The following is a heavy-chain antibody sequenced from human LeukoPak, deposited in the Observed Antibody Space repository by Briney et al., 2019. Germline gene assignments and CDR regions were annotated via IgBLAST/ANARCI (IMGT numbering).Heavy chain of an antibody. Sequence: PSETLSLTCTVSGGSISGYYWSWIRQPPGKGLEWIGEINHSGSTNYNPSLKSRVTISVDTSKNQFSLKLSSVTAADTAVYYCARGRADYWGQGTLVTVSS. V-gene: IGHV4-34*01. CDR1: GGSISGYY. J-gene: IGHJ4*02. CDR2: INHSGST. CDR3: ARGRADY.